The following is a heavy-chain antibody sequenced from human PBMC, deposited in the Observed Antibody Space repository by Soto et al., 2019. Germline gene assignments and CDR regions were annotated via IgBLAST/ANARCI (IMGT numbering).Heavy chain of an antibody. CDR3: AREGYCSGGSCYSEDFFDGMDV. J-gene: IGHJ6*02. CDR2: IIPIFGTA. Sequence: SVKVSCKADGGHFSSYAISWVRQAPGQGLEWMGGIIPIFGTANYAQKFQGRVTITADESTSTAYMELSSLRSEDTAVYYCAREGYCSGGSCYSEDFFDGMDVWGQGTTVTVSS. V-gene: IGHV1-69*13. CDR1: GGHFSSYA. D-gene: IGHD2-15*01.